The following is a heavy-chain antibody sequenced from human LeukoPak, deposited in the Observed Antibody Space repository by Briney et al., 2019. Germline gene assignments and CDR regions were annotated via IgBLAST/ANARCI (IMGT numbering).Heavy chain of an antibody. V-gene: IGHV3-53*04. J-gene: IGHJ2*01. Sequence: GGSLRLSCAASGFTVSSNYMSWVRRASGKGLEWVSIIYSGDGTYYADSVKGRFTVSRHSSKNTLYLQMNSLRAEDTAVYYCARTNPVLWDFDLWGRGTLVTVSS. CDR1: GFTVSSNY. CDR3: ARTNPVLWDFDL. CDR2: IYSGDGT.